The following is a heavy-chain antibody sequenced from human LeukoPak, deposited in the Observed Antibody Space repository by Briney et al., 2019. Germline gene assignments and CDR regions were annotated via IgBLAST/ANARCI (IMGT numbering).Heavy chain of an antibody. Sequence: GGSLRLSCAASGFTLSNSAMSWVRQAPGKGLEWVGRIKSKSDGGTTDYAAPVKGRFSISRDDSKNTLYMQMNSLRAEDTAVYYCAKAGGTVLPYYYYGMDVWGQGTTVTVSS. V-gene: IGHV3-15*01. CDR3: AKAGGTVLPYYYYGMDV. J-gene: IGHJ6*02. CDR2: IKSKSDGGTT. CDR1: GFTLSNSA. D-gene: IGHD2-15*01.